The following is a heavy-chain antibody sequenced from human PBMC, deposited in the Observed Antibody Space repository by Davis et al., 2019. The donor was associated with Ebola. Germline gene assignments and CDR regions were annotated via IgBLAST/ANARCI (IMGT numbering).Heavy chain of an antibody. CDR3: ARAAIFGGTYYYYMDV. CDR1: GGSFSGYY. D-gene: IGHD3-3*01. CDR2: INHSGST. J-gene: IGHJ6*03. Sequence: SQTLSLTCAVYGGSFSGYYWSWIRQPPGKGLEWIGEINHSGSTNYNPSLKSRVTISVDTSKNQFSLKLSSVTAADTAVYYCARAAIFGGTYYYYMDVWGKGTTVTVSS. V-gene: IGHV4-34*01.